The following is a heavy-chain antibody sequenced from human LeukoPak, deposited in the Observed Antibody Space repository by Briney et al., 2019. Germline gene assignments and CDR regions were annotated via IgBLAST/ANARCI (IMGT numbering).Heavy chain of an antibody. V-gene: IGHV3-30*02. Sequence: PGGSLRLSCAASGFTFSSYGMHWVRQAPGKGLEWVAFIRYDGSNKYYADSVKGRFTISRDNSKNTLYLQMNSLRAEDTAVYYCAKDLEWEPYPKGVDAFDIWGQGTMVTVSS. D-gene: IGHD1-26*01. J-gene: IGHJ3*02. CDR3: AKDLEWEPYPKGVDAFDI. CDR2: IRYDGSNK. CDR1: GFTFSSYG.